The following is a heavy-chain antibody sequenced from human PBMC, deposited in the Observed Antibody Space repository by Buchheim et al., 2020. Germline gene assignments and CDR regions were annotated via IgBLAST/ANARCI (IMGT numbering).Heavy chain of an antibody. CDR3: ARVKGGYSYGYISVPYFDY. CDR2: IYYSGST. CDR1: GGSISSYY. J-gene: IGHJ4*02. D-gene: IGHD5-18*01. V-gene: IGHV4-59*01. Sequence: QVQLQESGPGLVKPSETLSLTCTVSGGSISSYYWSWIRQPPGKGLEWIGYIYYSGSTNYNPSLKSRVTISVDTSKNQFSLKLSSVTAADTAVYYCARVKGGYSYGYISVPYFDYWGQGTL.